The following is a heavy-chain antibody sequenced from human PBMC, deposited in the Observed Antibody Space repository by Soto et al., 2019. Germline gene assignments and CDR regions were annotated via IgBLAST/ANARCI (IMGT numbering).Heavy chain of an antibody. CDR1: GFTFSNAW. CDR2: IKSKTDGGTT. CDR3: TTDPLHYYGGGMDV. Sequence: EVQLVESGGGLVKPGGSLRLSCAASGFTFSNAWMNWVRQAPGKGLEWVGRIKSKTDGGTTDYAAPVKGRFTISRDDSKNTLYPQKNSLKTEEPAVYYWTTDPLHYYGGGMDVWGQGTTVTVSS. J-gene: IGHJ6*02. D-gene: IGHD3-10*01. V-gene: IGHV3-15*07.